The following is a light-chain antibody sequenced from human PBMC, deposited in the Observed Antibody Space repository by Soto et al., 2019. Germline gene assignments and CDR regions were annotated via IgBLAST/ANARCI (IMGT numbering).Light chain of an antibody. CDR2: AAA. V-gene: IGKV1-39*01. Sequence: DIQMTQSPSPLSASVGDRVTITCRASQSSSNYLNWYQQKPGKAPKLLIFAAANLQSGVPPRFSGSGSGTDFTLTISSLQPEDVATYYCQQSYSTPFTFGQGTRLEIK. CDR1: QSSSNY. J-gene: IGKJ5*01. CDR3: QQSYSTPFT.